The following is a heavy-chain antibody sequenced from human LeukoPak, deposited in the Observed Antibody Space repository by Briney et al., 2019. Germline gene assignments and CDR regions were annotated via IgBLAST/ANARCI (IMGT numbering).Heavy chain of an antibody. CDR2: MSDSGRYI. D-gene: IGHD2-21*02. CDR3: ARDPWEIAYCGDDCYEGYFDL. J-gene: IGHJ4*02. CDR1: GFAFRNYS. V-gene: IGHV3-21*01. Sequence: PGGSLTLSCGASGFAFRNYSMSWVRQGPGKGLEWVSLMSDSGRYIYYADSVKGRFTISRDNAKNSLFLQMNALRAEDTALYYCARDPWEIAYCGDDCYEGYFDLWGQGALVTVSS.